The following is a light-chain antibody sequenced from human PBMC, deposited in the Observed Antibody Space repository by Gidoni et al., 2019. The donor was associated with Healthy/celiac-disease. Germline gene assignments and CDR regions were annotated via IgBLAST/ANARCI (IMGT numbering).Light chain of an antibody. V-gene: IGLV6-57*04. CDR2: EGN. Sequence: NFILTQPHSVSASPGKTVTISCTRSSGSIASNYVQWYQQRPGSAPTTVIYEGNQRPSGVPDRFSGSIDSSSNSASLTISGLKTEDEADYYCQSYDSSNHWVFGGGTKLTVL. CDR3: QSYDSSNHWV. CDR1: SGSIASNY. J-gene: IGLJ3*02.